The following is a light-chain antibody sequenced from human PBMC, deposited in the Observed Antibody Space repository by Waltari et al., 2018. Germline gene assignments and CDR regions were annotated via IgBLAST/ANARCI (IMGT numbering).Light chain of an antibody. CDR2: DAS. CDR1: QSVGRY. V-gene: IGKV3-20*01. Sequence: EIVLTQSPGTLSLSPGERATLSCRASQSVGRYLAWYQQKPGQAPRLLIYDASTRATGIPDRFSVSGSGTDFSLTISRLESEDFAVYYCQKYVNLPATFGQGTKVEIK. J-gene: IGKJ1*01. CDR3: QKYVNLPAT.